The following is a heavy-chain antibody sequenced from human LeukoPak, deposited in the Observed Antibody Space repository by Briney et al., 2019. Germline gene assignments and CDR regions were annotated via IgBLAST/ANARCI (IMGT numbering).Heavy chain of an antibody. CDR2: ITHDGDGSDK. J-gene: IGHJ3*02. CDR1: GFSVSSYG. V-gene: IGHV3-30*03. CDR3: AREGGPGGTAFDI. D-gene: IGHD3-16*01. Sequence: GRSLRLSCATSGFSVSSYGMHWVRQAPGKGLEWVAVITHDGDGSDKYYADSVKGRFTISRDNSKNTLYLQMNSLRAEDTAVFYCAREGGPGGTAFDIWGQGTMVTVSS.